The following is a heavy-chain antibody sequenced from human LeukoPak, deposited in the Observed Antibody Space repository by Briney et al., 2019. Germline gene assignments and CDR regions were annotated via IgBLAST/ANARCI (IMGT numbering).Heavy chain of an antibody. Sequence: ASVKVSCKASGYTFTSYGISWVRQAPGQGLEWMGWISAYNGNTNYAQKLQGRVTMTTDTSTSTAYMELRSLRSDDTAVYYCARDSSGWYGTGWLDYWGQGTLVTVSS. J-gene: IGHJ4*02. CDR2: ISAYNGNT. CDR3: ARDSSGWYGTGWLDY. D-gene: IGHD6-19*01. V-gene: IGHV1-18*01. CDR1: GYTFTSYG.